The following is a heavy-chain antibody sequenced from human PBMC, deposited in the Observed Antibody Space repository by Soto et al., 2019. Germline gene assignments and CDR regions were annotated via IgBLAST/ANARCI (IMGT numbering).Heavy chain of an antibody. Sequence: GGSLRLSCAASGFTFSNYAMTWVRQAPGKGLEWVSTISGSGGSTYYADSVKGRFTISRDNSKNTLYLQMNSLRAEDTAVYYCARESRFLEWLSLNWFDPWGQGTLVTVSS. V-gene: IGHV3-23*01. D-gene: IGHD3-3*01. CDR3: ARESRFLEWLSLNWFDP. CDR1: GFTFSNYA. CDR2: ISGSGGST. J-gene: IGHJ5*02.